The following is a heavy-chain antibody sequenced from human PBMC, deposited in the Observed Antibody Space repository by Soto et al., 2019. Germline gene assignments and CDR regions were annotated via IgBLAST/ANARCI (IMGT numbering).Heavy chain of an antibody. CDR1: GFTFGDYA. J-gene: IGHJ6*02. V-gene: IGHV3-49*03. CDR3: TRPIAARAYYDILDEPHYGMDV. D-gene: IGHD3-9*01. Sequence: TGGSLRVSCTAAGFTFGDYAMSWFRQAPGKGLEWVGFIRSKAYGGTTEYAASVKGRFTISRDDSKSIAYLQMNSLKTEDTAVYYCTRPIAARAYYDILDEPHYGMDVWGQGTTVTVSS. CDR2: IRSKAYGGTT.